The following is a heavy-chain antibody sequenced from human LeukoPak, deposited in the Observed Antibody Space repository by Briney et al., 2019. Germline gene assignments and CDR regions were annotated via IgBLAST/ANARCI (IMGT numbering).Heavy chain of an antibody. CDR2: VYPADSDT. J-gene: IGHJ3*02. CDR3: ARRGVDSSGYNGAFDI. D-gene: IGHD3-22*01. Sequence: ASVKVSCKASGYTFTSYWIGWVRQMPGKGLEWMGIVYPADSDTTYSPSFQGQVTISADKSISTAYLQWSSLKASDTAMYYCARRGVDSSGYNGAFDIWGQGTMVTVSS. V-gene: IGHV5-51*01. CDR1: GYTFTSYW.